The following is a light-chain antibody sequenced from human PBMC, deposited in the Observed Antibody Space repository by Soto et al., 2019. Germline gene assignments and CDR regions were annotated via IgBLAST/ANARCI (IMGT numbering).Light chain of an antibody. J-gene: IGKJ3*01. V-gene: IGKV1-9*01. CDR1: QGINSY. Sequence: DIQLTQSPSLLSASVGDRVTITCRASQGINSYLAWYQKKAGKAPQLLIYATSTLQTGVPSRFSGSGSGTEFTLTINSVQPEDFATYYCQRRNNNLLFSFGPGTTVDLK. CDR2: ATS. CDR3: QRRNNNLLFS.